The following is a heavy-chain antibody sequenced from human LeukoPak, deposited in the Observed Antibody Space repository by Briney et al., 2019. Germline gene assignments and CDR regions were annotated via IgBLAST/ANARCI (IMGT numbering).Heavy chain of an antibody. CDR2: IHPNNGAT. J-gene: IGHJ4*02. Sequence: ASVKVSCKASGYTFTGSGWYLYWLRQAPGQGLECVGWIHPNNGATLYAQKFQGRVAMTTDTSISTAYMELSRLRPDDTAMYYCARDGPAQMIDFDYWGQGTLVTVSS. D-gene: IGHD2-21*01. V-gene: IGHV1-2*02. CDR1: GYTFTGSGWY. CDR3: ARDGPAQMIDFDY.